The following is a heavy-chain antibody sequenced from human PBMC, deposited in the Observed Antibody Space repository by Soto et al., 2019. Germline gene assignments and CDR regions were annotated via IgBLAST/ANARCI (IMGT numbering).Heavy chain of an antibody. CDR3: AGIEDGDVLTGYGTA. D-gene: IGHD3-9*01. J-gene: IGHJ5*02. CDR2: ISYDGSNK. Sequence: QVQLVESGGGVVQPGRSLRLSCAASGFTFSSYAMHWVRQAPGKGLEWVAVISYDGSNKYYADSVKGRFTISRDNSKNTLYLQMNSLRAEDTAVYYCAGIEDGDVLTGYGTAWGQGTLVTVSS. V-gene: IGHV3-30-3*01. CDR1: GFTFSSYA.